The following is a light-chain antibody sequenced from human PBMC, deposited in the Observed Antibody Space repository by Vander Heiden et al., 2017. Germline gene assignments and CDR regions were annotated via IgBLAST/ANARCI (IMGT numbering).Light chain of an antibody. CDR2: VAS. V-gene: IGKV2-28*01. J-gene: IGKJ5*01. CDR3: MQALQTPMT. Sequence: DIVMTQSPLSLSVTPGEPASISCRSSQSLLHSNEKNYLDWYLQKPGQSPQLLIYVASNRASGVPDRFNGSGSGTDFTLKISRVEAEDVGVYYCMQALQTPMTFGQGTRLEIK. CDR1: QSLLHSNEKNY.